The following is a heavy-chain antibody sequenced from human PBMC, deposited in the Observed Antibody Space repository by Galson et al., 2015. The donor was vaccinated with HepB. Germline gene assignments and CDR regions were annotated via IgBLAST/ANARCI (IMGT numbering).Heavy chain of an antibody. CDR1: GGTFSSYA. Sequence: SVKVSCKASGGTFSSYAISWVRQAPGQGLEWMGGIIPIFGTANYAQKFQGRVTITADESTSTAYMELSSLRSEDTAVYYCARGLIFGVVTSGGYFDYWGQGTLVTVSS. CDR3: ARGLIFGVVTSGGYFDY. CDR2: IIPIFGTA. V-gene: IGHV1-69*13. J-gene: IGHJ4*02. D-gene: IGHD3-3*01.